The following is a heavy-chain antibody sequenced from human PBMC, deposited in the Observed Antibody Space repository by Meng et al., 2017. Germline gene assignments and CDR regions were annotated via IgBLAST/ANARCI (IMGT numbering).Heavy chain of an antibody. CDR3: ATTLNYDFWSGFYY. J-gene: IGHJ4*02. Sequence: QGQRVQSGAEVKEPLGASVKISCKASGYTFNNYAMHWVRQAPGQRLEWMGWINAGNGDTKFSQKFQGRVSISRDTSASTAYMELRSLRFEDTAVYYCATTLNYDFWSGFYYWGQGTLVTVSS. CDR1: GYTFNNYA. D-gene: IGHD3-3*01. V-gene: IGHV1-3*01. CDR2: INAGNGDT.